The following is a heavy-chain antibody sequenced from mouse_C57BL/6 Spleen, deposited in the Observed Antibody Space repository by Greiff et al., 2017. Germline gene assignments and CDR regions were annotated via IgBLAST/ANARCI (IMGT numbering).Heavy chain of an antibody. CDR1: GYAFSSYW. J-gene: IGHJ2*01. Sequence: VKLMESGAELVKPGASVKISCKASGYAFSSYWMNWVKQRPGTGLEWIGQIYPGDGDTNYNGKFKGKATLTADKSSSTAYMQLSSLTSEDSAVYFCARREGYGSYFDYWGQGTTLTVSS. CDR3: ARREGYGSYFDY. D-gene: IGHD1-1*01. CDR2: IYPGDGDT. V-gene: IGHV1-80*01.